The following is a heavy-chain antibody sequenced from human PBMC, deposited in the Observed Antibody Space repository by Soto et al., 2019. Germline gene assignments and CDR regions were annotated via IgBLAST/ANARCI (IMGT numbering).Heavy chain of an antibody. J-gene: IGHJ6*02. V-gene: IGHV1-18*01. Sequence: QVQLVQSGAEVKKPGASVKVSCKASGYTFTSYGISWVRQAPGQGLEWMGWISAYNGNTNYAQKLQGRVTMTTDTSTSTAYKELRSLRSDDTAVYYCARDQAVTTGPLDTSAPYYYGMDVWGQGTTVTVSS. CDR1: GYTFTSYG. D-gene: IGHD4-17*01. CDR2: ISAYNGNT. CDR3: ARDQAVTTGPLDTSAPYYYGMDV.